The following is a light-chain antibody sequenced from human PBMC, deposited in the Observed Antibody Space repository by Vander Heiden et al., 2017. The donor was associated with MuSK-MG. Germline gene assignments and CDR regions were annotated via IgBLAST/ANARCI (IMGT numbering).Light chain of an antibody. J-gene: IGKJ3*01. CDR1: QSVLYSYNHTTY. CDR3: QHYYSPPLT. Sequence: DTAMTHSLDSLGVSLGERATITCNSSQSVLYSYNHTTYPASYHQKPAHTPTLLFSWPSTQQSGVPGRCSRGGSGADFTLTISNLQAEVLAVYSCQHYYSPPLTFGPGTTVEIK. V-gene: IGKV4-1*01. CDR2: WPS.